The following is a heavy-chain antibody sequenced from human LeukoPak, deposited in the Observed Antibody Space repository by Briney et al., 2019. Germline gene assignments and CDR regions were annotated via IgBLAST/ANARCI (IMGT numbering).Heavy chain of an antibody. CDR2: ISSFSGTI. Sequence: GGSLRLSCVASGIAFSSYSMNWVRQAPGKGLEWVSYISSFSGTINYADSVKGRFTISRDNAKNSLYLQMNSLRAEDTAVYYCAKDFGVWGSYRDLYFDYWGQGTLVTVSS. CDR1: GIAFSSYS. V-gene: IGHV3-48*01. J-gene: IGHJ4*02. CDR3: AKDFGVWGSYRDLYFDY. D-gene: IGHD3-16*02.